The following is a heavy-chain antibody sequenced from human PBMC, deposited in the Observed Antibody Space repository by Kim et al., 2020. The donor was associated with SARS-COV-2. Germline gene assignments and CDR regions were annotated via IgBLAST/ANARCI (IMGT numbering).Heavy chain of an antibody. CDR3: AKDLRHFGSGYYYTSGY. CDR1: GFTFSSYA. J-gene: IGHJ4*02. CDR2: ISGSGGST. Sequence: GGSLRLSCAASGFTFSSYAMSWVRQAPGKGLEWVSAISGSGGSTYYADSVKGRFTISRDNSKNTLYLQMNSLRAEDTAVYYCAKDLRHFGSGYYYTSGYWGQGTLVTVSS. V-gene: IGHV3-23*01. D-gene: IGHD3-22*01.